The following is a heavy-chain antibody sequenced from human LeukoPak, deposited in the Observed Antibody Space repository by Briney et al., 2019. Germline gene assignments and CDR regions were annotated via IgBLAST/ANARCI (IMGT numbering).Heavy chain of an antibody. D-gene: IGHD1-26*01. CDR1: GFTFSSHA. CDR2: ISSDGERT. Sequence: GGSLRLSCAASGFTFSSHAMHWVRQAPGEGLEYVSAISSDGERTNYANSVKGRFTISRDNAKNTLYLQMGSLRAEDMAVYYCARYSGSMGVYGMDVWGQGTTVTVSS. J-gene: IGHJ6*02. V-gene: IGHV3-64*01. CDR3: ARYSGSMGVYGMDV.